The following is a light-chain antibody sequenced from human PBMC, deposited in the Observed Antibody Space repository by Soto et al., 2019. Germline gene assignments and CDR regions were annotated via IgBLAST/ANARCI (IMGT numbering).Light chain of an antibody. CDR2: EVT. CDR1: RSDVGDYNY. CDR3: SSYAGSDNFEV. Sequence: HSVLTQPPSASGSPGQSVTISCTGTRSDVGDYNYVSWYQQHPGKAPKLLIYEVTKRPSGVPDRFSGSKSANTASLTVSGLQAEDEADYYCSSYAGSDNFEVFGGGTKLTVL. J-gene: IGLJ2*01. V-gene: IGLV2-8*01.